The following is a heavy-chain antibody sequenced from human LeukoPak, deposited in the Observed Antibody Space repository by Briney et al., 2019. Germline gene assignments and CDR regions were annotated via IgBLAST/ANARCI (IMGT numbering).Heavy chain of an antibody. J-gene: IGHJ5*02. CDR2: IYHSGST. CDR1: GGSISSSNW. CDR3: AREARLPIYNWFDP. Sequence: PSETLSLTCAVSGGSISSSNWWSWVRQPPGRGLEWIGEIYHSGSTNYNPSLESRVTISVDKSKNQFSLKLSSVTAADTAVYYCAREARLPIYNWFDPWGQGTLVTVSS. D-gene: IGHD6-25*01. V-gene: IGHV4-4*02.